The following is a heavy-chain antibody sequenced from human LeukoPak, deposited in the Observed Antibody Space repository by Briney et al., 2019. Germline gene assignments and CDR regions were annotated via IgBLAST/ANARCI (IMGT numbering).Heavy chain of an antibody. D-gene: IGHD6-13*01. CDR2: INPNSGGT. CDR1: GYTFTDYY. J-gene: IGHJ4*02. Sequence: ASVKVSCKASGYTFTDYYMHWVRQAPGQGLEWMGWINPNSGGTNYAQKFQGWVTMTRDTSISTAYMELSRLRSDDTAVYYCAREPLGIAAAGIDYWGQGTLVTVSS. CDR3: AREPLGIAAAGIDY. V-gene: IGHV1-2*04.